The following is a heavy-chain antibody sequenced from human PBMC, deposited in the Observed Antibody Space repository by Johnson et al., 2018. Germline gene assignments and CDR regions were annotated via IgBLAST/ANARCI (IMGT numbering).Heavy chain of an antibody. D-gene: IGHD3-22*01. CDR3: ARGAYYYDSSGYYLLNDAFDI. CDR2: IGTAGDT. Sequence: VQLVQSGGGLVQPGGSLRLSCAASGFTFSSYDMHWVRQATGKALEWVSAIGTAGDTYYPGSVKGRFTLSSENAKNSLYLQMNSLRAEDTAVYYWARGAYYYDSSGYYLLNDAFDIWGQGTTVTVSS. J-gene: IGHJ3*02. CDR1: GFTFSSYD. V-gene: IGHV3-13*01.